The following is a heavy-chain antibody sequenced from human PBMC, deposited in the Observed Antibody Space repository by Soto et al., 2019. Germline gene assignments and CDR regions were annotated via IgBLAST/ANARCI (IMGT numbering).Heavy chain of an antibody. CDR3: ARDDSDLVVPAAAGLRYFDWLANYYYYYGMDV. CDR2: ISYDGTIT. Sequence: PGGSLRLSCAASGFTISNYGMHWVRQAPGKGLEWVAVISYDGTITYYADSVKGRFTISRDNSKNTLYLQMNSLRAEDTAVYYCARDDSDLVVPAAAGLRYFDWLANYYYYYGMDVWGQGTTVTVSS. J-gene: IGHJ6*02. V-gene: IGHV3-30-3*01. D-gene: IGHD3-9*01. CDR1: GFTISNYG.